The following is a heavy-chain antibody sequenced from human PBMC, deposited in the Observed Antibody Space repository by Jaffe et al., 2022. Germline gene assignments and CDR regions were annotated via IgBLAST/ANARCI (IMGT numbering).Heavy chain of an antibody. J-gene: IGHJ5*02. D-gene: IGHD2-21*01. Sequence: QVELVQSGAEVKKPGASVKVSCKGSGYTFSTYGISWVRQAPGQGLEWMGWISGDDGRTHYQENFKGRVTMTTDTSTSTAYMELRSLRSDDTAFYYCARDYFCGGGTCNDNFDPWGQGTLVTVSS. CDR3: ARDYFCGGGTCNDNFDP. CDR1: GYTFSTYG. V-gene: IGHV1-18*01. CDR2: ISGDDGRT.